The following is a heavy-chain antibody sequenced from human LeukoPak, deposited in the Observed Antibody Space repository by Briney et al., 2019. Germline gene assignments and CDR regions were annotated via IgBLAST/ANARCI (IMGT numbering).Heavy chain of an antibody. CDR2: IGWNSGSV. CDR1: GFNFGDYA. Sequence: GRSLRLSCAASGFNFGDYAMHWVRQPPGKGLEWVSGIGWNSGSVCYAEPVKGRFTTSRDNTKNFLYLEMSSLSPEDTAFYYCAREEHNSGWSPLGAWGQGTLVTVSS. D-gene: IGHD6-19*01. V-gene: IGHV3-9*01. J-gene: IGHJ5*02. CDR3: AREEHNSGWSPLGA.